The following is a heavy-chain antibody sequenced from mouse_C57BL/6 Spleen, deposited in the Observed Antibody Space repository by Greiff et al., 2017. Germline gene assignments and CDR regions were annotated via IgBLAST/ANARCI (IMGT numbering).Heavy chain of an antibody. V-gene: IGHV1-4*01. Sequence: VQLQESGAELARPGASVKMSCKASGYTFTSYTMHWVKQRPGQGLEWIGYINPSSGYTKYNQKFKDKATLTADKSSSTAYMQLSSLTSEDSAVYYCARYDGNYFDYWGQGTTLTVSS. CDR1: GYTFTSYT. CDR2: INPSSGYT. CDR3: ARYDGNYFDY. D-gene: IGHD2-1*01. J-gene: IGHJ2*01.